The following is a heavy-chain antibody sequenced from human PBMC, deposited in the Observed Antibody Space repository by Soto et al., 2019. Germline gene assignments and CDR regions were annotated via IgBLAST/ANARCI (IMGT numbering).Heavy chain of an antibody. V-gene: IGHV3-30*18. CDR1: GFSFSSYG. CDR3: AKSIVVSKLPSSYYFDY. Sequence: PGGSLRLSCAASGFSFSSYGMHWVRQAPGKGLEWVAVISYDGSSKYYADSVKGRFTISRDNSKSTLYLQMNSLRAEDTAVYYCAKSIVVSKLPSSYYFDYWGQGTLVTVSS. D-gene: IGHD3-22*01. J-gene: IGHJ4*02. CDR2: ISYDGSSK.